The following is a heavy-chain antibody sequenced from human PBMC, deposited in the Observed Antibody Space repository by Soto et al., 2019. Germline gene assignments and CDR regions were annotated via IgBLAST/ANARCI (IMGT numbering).Heavy chain of an antibody. CDR3: AKGHRPRSYYYYGMDV. CDR2: ISWDGGST. J-gene: IGHJ6*02. CDR1: GFTFDDYT. V-gene: IGHV3-43*01. Sequence: HPGGSLRRSCAASGFTFDDYTMHWVRQAPGKGLEWVSLISWDGGSTYYADSVKGRFTISRDNSKNSLYLQMNSLRTEDTALYYCAKGHRPRSYYYYGMDVWGQGTTVTVSS.